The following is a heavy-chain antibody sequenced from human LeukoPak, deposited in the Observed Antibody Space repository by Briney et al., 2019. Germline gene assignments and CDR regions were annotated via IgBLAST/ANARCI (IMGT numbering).Heavy chain of an antibody. CDR1: GFIFGEYG. CDR3: ARVQYATSGYHNAFDM. Sequence: GGSLRLSCAASGFIFGEYGMSWVRQAPGKGLEWVSGINWNGANTGYADSVKGRFTISRDNAKNSLHLQMRSLRAEATVWYYCARVQYATSGYHNAFDMWGQGRLVTVSS. J-gene: IGHJ3*02. V-gene: IGHV3-20*04. CDR2: INWNGANT. D-gene: IGHD3-22*01.